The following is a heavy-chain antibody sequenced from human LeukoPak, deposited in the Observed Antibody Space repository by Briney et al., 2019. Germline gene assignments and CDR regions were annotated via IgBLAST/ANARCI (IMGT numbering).Heavy chain of an antibody. Sequence: PSETLSLTCTVSGGSISSSSYYWGWIRLPPGKGLEWIGSIYTSGSTNYNPSLKSRVTMSVDTSKNQFSLKLSSVTAADTAVYYCARDREVLLWFGELTSYNWFDPWGQGTLVTVSS. D-gene: IGHD3-10*01. CDR2: IYTSGST. J-gene: IGHJ5*02. CDR3: ARDREVLLWFGELTSYNWFDP. CDR1: GGSISSSSYY. V-gene: IGHV4-39*07.